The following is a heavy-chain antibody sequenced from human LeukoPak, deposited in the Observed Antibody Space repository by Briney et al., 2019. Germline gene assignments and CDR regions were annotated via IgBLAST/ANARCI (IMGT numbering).Heavy chain of an antibody. V-gene: IGHV4-59*01. J-gene: IGHJ4*02. CDR3: ASFDQLTFDY. Sequence: SETLSLTRAVYGGSFSGYYWSWIRQPPGKGLEWIGYIYYSGSTNYNPSLKSRVTISVDTSKNQFSLKLSSVTAADTAVYYCASFDQLTFDYWGQGTLVTVSS. D-gene: IGHD2-2*01. CDR1: GGSFSGYY. CDR2: IYYSGST.